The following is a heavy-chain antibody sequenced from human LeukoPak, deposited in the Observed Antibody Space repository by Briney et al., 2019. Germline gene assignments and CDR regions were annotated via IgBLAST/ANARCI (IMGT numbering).Heavy chain of an antibody. CDR3: ARRARYSGSYYVDY. J-gene: IGHJ4*02. V-gene: IGHV4-59*01. CDR1: GGSISSYY. CDR2: IYYSGST. Sequence: SETLSLTCTVSGGSISSYYWSWIRQPPGKGLEWIGYIYYSGSTNYNPSLKSRVTISIDTSKNQFSLKLSSVTAADTAVYYCARRARYSGSYYVDYWGQGALVTVSS. D-gene: IGHD1-26*01.